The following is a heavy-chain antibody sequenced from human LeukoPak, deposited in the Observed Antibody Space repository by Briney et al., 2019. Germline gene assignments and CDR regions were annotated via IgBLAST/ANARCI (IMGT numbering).Heavy chain of an antibody. V-gene: IGHV3-23*01. CDR2: ISGNTGNT. CDR3: AKGPERGTFDR. J-gene: IGHJ4*01. D-gene: IGHD1-1*01. Sequence: GGSLRLSCGASGFTFSDHAMSWVRQAPGKGLEWISVISGNTGNTYYADSVKGRFTISRDNFKNLLYLQMTSLRADDTARYFCAKGPERGTFDRWGRGTVVTLSS. CDR1: GFTFSDHA.